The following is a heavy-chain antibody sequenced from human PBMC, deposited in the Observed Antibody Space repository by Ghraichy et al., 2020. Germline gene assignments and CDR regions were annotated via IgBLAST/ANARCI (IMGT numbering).Heavy chain of an antibody. V-gene: IGHV3-43D*03. J-gene: IGHJ6*02. D-gene: IGHD5-24*01. CDR3: AKDIYRRDGYTRDYYYGMDV. CDR1: GFTFDDYA. Sequence: GGSLRLSCAASGFTFDDYAMHWVRQAPGKGLEWVSLISWDGGSTFYADSVKGRFTISRDNSKNSLYLQMNSLRGEDTALYYCAKDIYRRDGYTRDYYYGMDVWGQGTTVTVSS. CDR2: ISWDGGST.